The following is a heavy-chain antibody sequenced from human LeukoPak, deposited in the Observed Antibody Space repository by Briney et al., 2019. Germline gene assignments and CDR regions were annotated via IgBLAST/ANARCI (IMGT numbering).Heavy chain of an antibody. Sequence: GSLLLSCAASGFTVSSNYMSWVRQPPGKGLEWVSVIYSGGSTYYADSVKGRFTVSRDNAKSTLYLQMNSVRAEDTAVYYCATDWAWGGFEHWGQGALVTVSS. V-gene: IGHV3-53*01. CDR3: ATDWAWGGFEH. CDR1: GFTVSSNY. J-gene: IGHJ4*02. D-gene: IGHD3-16*01. CDR2: IYSGGST.